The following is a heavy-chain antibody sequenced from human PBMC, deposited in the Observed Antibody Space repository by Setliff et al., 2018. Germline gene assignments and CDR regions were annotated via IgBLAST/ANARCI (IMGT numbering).Heavy chain of an antibody. CDR3: ARALGGISAAGNNWLDS. J-gene: IGHJ5*01. CDR1: GGTFRTYE. CDR2: IIPLFGTT. V-gene: IGHV1-69*13. Sequence: SVKVSCKASGGTFRTYEINWVRQAPGQGFEWMGRIIPLFGTTKYAQKFQDRITMTADESATTAYMELTSLRSEDTAVYYCARALGGISAAGNNWLDSWGQGALVTVSS. D-gene: IGHD6-13*01.